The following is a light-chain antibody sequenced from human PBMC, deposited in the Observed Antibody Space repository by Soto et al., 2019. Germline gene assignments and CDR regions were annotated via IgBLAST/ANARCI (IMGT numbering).Light chain of an antibody. J-gene: IGLJ1*01. CDR1: SSDVGSYSL. CDR3: YTYAGGSTYL. Sequence: QSVLTQPASVSGSPGQSITISCSGTSSDVGSYSLLSWYQHHPGKAPKLIIYEDIKGPSGVSNRFSGSKSGNTASLRISGLQAEDEADYYCYTYAGGSTYLFGTGTKVPVL. V-gene: IGLV2-23*01. CDR2: EDI.